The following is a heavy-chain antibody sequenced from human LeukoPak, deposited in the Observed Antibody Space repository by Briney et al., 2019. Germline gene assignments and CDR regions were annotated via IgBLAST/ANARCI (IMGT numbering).Heavy chain of an antibody. CDR3: AREGRYSSSSWCFDL. Sequence: SQTLSLTCAISGDSVSSNSAAWNWIRQSPSRGLEWLGRTYYRSAWYNDYAVSVKSRITINPDTSKNQFSLQLNSVTPEDAAVYYCAREGRYSSSSWCFDLWGRGALVTVSS. CDR1: GDSVSSNSAA. V-gene: IGHV6-1*01. D-gene: IGHD6-6*01. J-gene: IGHJ2*01. CDR2: TYYRSAWYN.